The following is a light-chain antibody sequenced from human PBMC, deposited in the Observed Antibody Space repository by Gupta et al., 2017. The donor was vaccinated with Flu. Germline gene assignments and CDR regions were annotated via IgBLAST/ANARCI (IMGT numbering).Light chain of an antibody. CDR3: SSDAGGNTFV. CDR2: EVT. J-gene: IGLJ1*01. CDR1: SSDVGSYNF. Sequence: SVTISWTGASSDVGSYNFVSWYQEHPDKAPKLIIYEVTKRPSGVPARFSGSKSGNTASLTVSGLQAEDEADYYCSSDAGGNTFVFGTGTRVTVL. V-gene: IGLV2-8*01.